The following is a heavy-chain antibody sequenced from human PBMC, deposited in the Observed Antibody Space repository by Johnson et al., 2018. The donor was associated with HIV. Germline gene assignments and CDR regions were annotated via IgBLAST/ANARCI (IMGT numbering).Heavy chain of an antibody. V-gene: IGHV3-13*01. CDR1: GFTLSSYD. D-gene: IGHD7-27*01. CDR2: IGTTGDT. Sequence: VQLVESGGGLVQPGGSLRLSCAASGFTLSSYDMHWVRQVTGKGLEWVSSIGTTGDTYYPGSVKGRFTIPRENAKNALYLQLNSLRAGDTAVYYCVRDAGPEGFHPWGAFDIWGQGTMVTVSS. J-gene: IGHJ3*02. CDR3: VRDAGPEGFHPWGAFDI.